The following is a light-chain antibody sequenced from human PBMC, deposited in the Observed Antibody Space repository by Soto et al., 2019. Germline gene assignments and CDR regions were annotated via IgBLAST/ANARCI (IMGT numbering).Light chain of an antibody. CDR1: SSDIGGYNY. CDR2: DVS. Sequence: QSALTQPASVSGSPGQSITISCTGTSSDIGGYNYVSWYQQHPGKAPKVIIYDVSSRPSGVSDRFSGSKSGNTASLTISGLQAEDEADYYCSASTTSTAWVFGGGTKLTVL. J-gene: IGLJ3*02. CDR3: SASTTSTAWV. V-gene: IGLV2-14*03.